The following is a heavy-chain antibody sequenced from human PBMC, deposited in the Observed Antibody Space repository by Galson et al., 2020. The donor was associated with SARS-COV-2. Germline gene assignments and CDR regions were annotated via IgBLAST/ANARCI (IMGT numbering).Heavy chain of an antibody. CDR3: SRDQGYGSSWSTVDYSDH. J-gene: IGHJ4*02. CDR2: IYYGGTT. D-gene: IGHD6-13*01. CDR1: GGSIRTNNCF. V-gene: IGHV4-39*07. Sequence: ASETLSLTCTVSGGSIRTNNCFWGWIRQPPGKGLEWIGSIYYGGTTYYNPSLKSRLTISMDTSKNQFSLNLSSVTAADTAVYYCSRDQGYGSSWSTVDYSDHWGQGTLVTVSA.